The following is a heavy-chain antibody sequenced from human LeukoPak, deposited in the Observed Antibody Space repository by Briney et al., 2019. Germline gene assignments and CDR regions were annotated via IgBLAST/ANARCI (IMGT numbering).Heavy chain of an antibody. CDR1: GGTFSSYA. D-gene: IGHD3-3*01. V-gene: IGHV1-18*01. CDR2: ISAYNGNT. Sequence: GASVKVSCKASGGTFSSYAISWVRQAPGQGLEWMGWISAYNGNTNYAQKLQGRVTMTTDTSTSTAYMELRSLRSDDTAVYYCARGAHVLRFLEWLSSYGMDVWGQGTTVTVSS. J-gene: IGHJ6*02. CDR3: ARGAHVLRFLEWLSSYGMDV.